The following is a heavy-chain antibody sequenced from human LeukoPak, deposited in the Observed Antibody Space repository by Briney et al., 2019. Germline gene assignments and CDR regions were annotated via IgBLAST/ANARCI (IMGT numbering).Heavy chain of an antibody. D-gene: IGHD4-23*01. J-gene: IGHJ4*02. V-gene: IGHV4-39*01. CDR1: GGSISSSSYY. CDR2: IYYSGST. CDR3: ASYGGNSGDY. Sequence: PSETLSLTCTVSGGSISSSSYYWGWIRQPPGKGLEWIGSIYYSGSTYYNPPLKSRVTISVDTSKNQFSLKLSSVTAADTAVYYCASYGGNSGDYWGQGTLVTVSS.